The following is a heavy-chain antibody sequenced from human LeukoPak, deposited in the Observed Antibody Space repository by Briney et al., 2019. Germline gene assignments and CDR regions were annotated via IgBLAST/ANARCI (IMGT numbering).Heavy chain of an antibody. V-gene: IGHV3-23*01. CDR1: GFTFSTFA. Sequence: GGSLRLSCGASGFTFSTFAMSWVRQAPGKGLEWVSAIRGGGATTYYADSVKGRFTISRDNSKNTLYLQIKSLRAEDTALYYCAKDLDETAAGNPYFDYWGQGTLVTVSS. CDR2: IRGGGATT. CDR3: AKDLDETAAGNPYFDY. D-gene: IGHD6-13*01. J-gene: IGHJ4*02.